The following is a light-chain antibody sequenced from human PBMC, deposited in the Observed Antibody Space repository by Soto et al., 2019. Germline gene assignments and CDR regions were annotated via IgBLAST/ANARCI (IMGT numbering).Light chain of an antibody. J-gene: IGKJ1*01. CDR3: QQYNNWPRGT. V-gene: IGKV3D-15*01. Sequence: EIVMTQSPATLSVSPGERATLSCRANQSVSSNLAWYQQKPGQAPRLLIYGASIRATGIPARFSGSGSGTEIPLTISSLQSEDFAFYYCQQYNNWPRGTFGQGTKVEIK. CDR1: QSVSSN. CDR2: GAS.